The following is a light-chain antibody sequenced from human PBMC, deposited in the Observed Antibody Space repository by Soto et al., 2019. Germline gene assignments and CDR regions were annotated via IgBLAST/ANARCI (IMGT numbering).Light chain of an antibody. Sequence: EIVFTQSPGTLSLSPGEGATLSCRASQSVGSNVAWYQQKAGQAPRLPLYGASTRETGIPARICCSGAGTACTRTISSLQSDDVEVYSCQQHNDWPRTFGQGTKVDIK. J-gene: IGKJ1*01. CDR1: QSVGSN. CDR2: GAS. V-gene: IGKV3D-15*01. CDR3: QQHNDWPRT.